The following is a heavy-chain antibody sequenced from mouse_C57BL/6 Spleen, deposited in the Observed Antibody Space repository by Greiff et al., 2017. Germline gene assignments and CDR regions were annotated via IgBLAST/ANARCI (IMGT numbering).Heavy chain of an antibody. CDR2: IHPNSGST. J-gene: IGHJ2*01. V-gene: IGHV1-64*01. D-gene: IGHD2-3*01. Sequence: VQLQQPGAELVKPGASVKLSCKASGYTFTSYWMHWVKQRPGQGLEWIGMIHPNSGSTNYNEKFKSKATLTVDKSSSTAYMQLSSLTSEDSAVYYCAVDGYYPYYFDYWGQGTTLTVSS. CDR1: GYTFTSYW. CDR3: AVDGYYPYYFDY.